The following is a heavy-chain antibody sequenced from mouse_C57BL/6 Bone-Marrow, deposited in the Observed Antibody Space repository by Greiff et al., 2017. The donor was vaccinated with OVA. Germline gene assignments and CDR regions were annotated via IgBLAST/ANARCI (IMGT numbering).Heavy chain of an antibody. V-gene: IGHV2-6-1*01. J-gene: IGHJ2*01. Sequence: VKLMESGPGLVAPSQSLSITCTVSGFSLTSYGVHWVRQPPGKGLEWLVVIWSDGSTTYNSALKSRLSISKDNSKSQVFLKMNSLQTDDTAMYYCARHYDYDDYFDYWGQGTTLTVSS. CDR3: ARHYDYDDYFDY. CDR2: IWSDGST. D-gene: IGHD2-4*01. CDR1: GFSLTSYG.